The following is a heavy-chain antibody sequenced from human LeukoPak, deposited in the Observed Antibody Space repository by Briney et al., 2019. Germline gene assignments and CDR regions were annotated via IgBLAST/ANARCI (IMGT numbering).Heavy chain of an antibody. CDR1: GYTFTSYG. J-gene: IGHJ4*02. V-gene: IGHV1-18*01. D-gene: IGHD3-22*01. Sequence: ASVKVSCKASGYTFTSYGISWVRQAPRQGLEWMGWISAYNGNTNYAQKLQGRVTMTTDTSTSTAYMELRSLRSDDTAVYYCARVKYYYDSSGYYHTSSGYFDYWGQGTLVTVSS. CDR2: ISAYNGNT. CDR3: ARVKYYYDSSGYYHTSSGYFDY.